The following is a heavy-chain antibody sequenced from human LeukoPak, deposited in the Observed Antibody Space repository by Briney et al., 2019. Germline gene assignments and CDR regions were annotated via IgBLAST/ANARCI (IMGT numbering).Heavy chain of an antibody. J-gene: IGHJ4*02. CDR2: IYYSGST. D-gene: IGHD3-22*01. Sequence: SETLSLTCTVSDGSISGYYWSWIWQPPGKGLEWIGYIYYSGSTNYNPSLKSRVTISIDTSKNQFSLKLRSVTAADTAVYYCARRPYYDSSGYYSVREYYFDYWGQGTLVTVSS. CDR3: ARRPYYDSSGYYSVREYYFDY. V-gene: IGHV4-59*01. CDR1: DGSISGYY.